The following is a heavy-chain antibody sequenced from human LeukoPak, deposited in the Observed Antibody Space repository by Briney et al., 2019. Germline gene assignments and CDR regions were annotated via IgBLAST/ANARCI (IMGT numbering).Heavy chain of an antibody. V-gene: IGHV1-18*01. Sequence: GASVKVSCKASGYTFTSYGISWVRQAPGQGLEWMGWISAYNGNTNYAQKLQGRVTMTTDTSTSTAYMELRSLRSDDTAVYYCARFVDQVVVPAAHPDQGDFDYWGRGTLVTVSS. D-gene: IGHD2-2*01. CDR2: ISAYNGNT. CDR1: GYTFTSYG. CDR3: ARFVDQVVVPAAHPDQGDFDY. J-gene: IGHJ4*02.